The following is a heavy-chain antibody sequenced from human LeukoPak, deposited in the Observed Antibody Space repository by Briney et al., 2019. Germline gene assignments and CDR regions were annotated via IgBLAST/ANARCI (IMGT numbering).Heavy chain of an antibody. J-gene: IGHJ4*02. CDR2: IRYDGSNK. CDR3: ATYRQVMLPFES. Sequence: GGSLRLSCAASGFTFSSYGMHWVRQAPGKGLEWVAFIRYDGSNKYYADSVKGRFTISRDNSKSTLSLQMNSLRAEDTAIYYCATYRQVMLPFESWGQGTLVTVSS. D-gene: IGHD5-18*01. V-gene: IGHV3-30*02. CDR1: GFTFSSYG.